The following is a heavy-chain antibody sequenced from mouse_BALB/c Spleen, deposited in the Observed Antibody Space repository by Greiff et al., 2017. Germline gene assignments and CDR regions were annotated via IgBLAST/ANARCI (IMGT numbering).Heavy chain of an antibody. CDR2: IDPANGNT. J-gene: IGHJ2*01. D-gene: IGHD1-1*01. V-gene: IGHV14-1*02. Sequence: EVQLQQPGAELVRPGASVKLSCKASGYTFTSYWMNWVKQRPEQGLEWIGRIDPANGNTKYDPKFQGKATITADTSSNTAYLQLSSLTSEDTAVYYCARYRELRYYFDYWGQGTTLTVSS. CDR1: GYTFTSYW. CDR3: ARYRELRYYFDY.